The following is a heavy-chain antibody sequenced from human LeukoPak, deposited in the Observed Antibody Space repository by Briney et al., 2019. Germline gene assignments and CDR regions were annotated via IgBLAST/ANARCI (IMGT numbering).Heavy chain of an antibody. V-gene: IGHV3-23*01. J-gene: IGHJ4*02. D-gene: IGHD3-22*01. Sequence: GGSLRLSCAASGFTFSSYSMYWVRQAPGKGLEWVSGISGSGGSTYYADSVKGRFTISRDNSKNTLYLQMNSLRAEDMAAYYCAKDPGGSSGYSYAYFDYWGQGTLVTVSS. CDR2: ISGSGGST. CDR3: AKDPGGSSGYSYAYFDY. CDR1: GFTFSSYS.